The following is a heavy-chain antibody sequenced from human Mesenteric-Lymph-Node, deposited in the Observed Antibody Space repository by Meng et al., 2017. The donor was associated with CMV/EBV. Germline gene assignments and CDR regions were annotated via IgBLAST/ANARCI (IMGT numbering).Heavy chain of an antibody. J-gene: IGHJ6*02. V-gene: IGHV1-18*01. D-gene: IGHD2-2*02. CDR1: GYTFTSYG. CDR2: ISAYNGKT. CDR3: ARGLYQQRYKFPNAMDV. Sequence: ASVKVSCKASGYTFTSYGISWVRQAPGQGLDWMGWISAYNGKTNYAQNFQGRVTMTTDTSTNTAYMELRSLRSNDTAIYYCARGLYQQRYKFPNAMDVWGQGTTVTVSS.